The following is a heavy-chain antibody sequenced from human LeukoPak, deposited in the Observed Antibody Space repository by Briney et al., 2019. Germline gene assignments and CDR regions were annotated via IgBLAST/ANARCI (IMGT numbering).Heavy chain of an antibody. J-gene: IGHJ6*04. D-gene: IGHD3-22*01. V-gene: IGHV4-34*01. Sequence: PSETLSLTCAVYGGSFSGYYWSWIRQPPGKGLEWIGEINHSGSTNYNSSLKSRVTISVDTSKNQFSLKLSSVTAADTAVYYCAGGLYYYDSSGLDVWGKGTTVTISS. CDR2: INHSGST. CDR1: GGSFSGYY. CDR3: AGGLYYYDSSGLDV.